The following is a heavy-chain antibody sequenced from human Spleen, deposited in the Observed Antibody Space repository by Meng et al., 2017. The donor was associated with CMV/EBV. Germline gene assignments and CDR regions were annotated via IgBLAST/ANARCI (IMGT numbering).Heavy chain of an antibody. J-gene: IGHJ4*02. CDR1: GFTVSSNY. Sequence: GGSLRLSCAASGFTVSSNYMSWVRQAPGKGLEWVSVIYSGGSTYYADSVKGRFTISRDNSKNTLYLQMNSLRAEDTAVYYCARDHGRDGYSYFDYWGQGTLVTVSS. CDR2: IYSGGST. D-gene: IGHD5-24*01. CDR3: ARDHGRDGYSYFDY. V-gene: IGHV3-53*01.